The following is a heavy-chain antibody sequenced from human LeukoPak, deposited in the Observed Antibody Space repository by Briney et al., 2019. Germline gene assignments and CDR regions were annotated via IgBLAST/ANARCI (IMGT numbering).Heavy chain of an antibody. CDR1: GFTFSSYS. J-gene: IGHJ4*02. CDR2: ITGSSGFT. V-gene: IGHV3-23*01. Sequence: GGSLRLSCAASGFTFSSYSMTWVRQAPGKGLEWVSGITGSSGFTHYADSVKGRFTVSRDNSKNTLYLQMDSLIPEDTAVYYCAKTQGYYDFWGPGTLVTVSS. CDR3: AKTQGYYDF. D-gene: IGHD2-15*01.